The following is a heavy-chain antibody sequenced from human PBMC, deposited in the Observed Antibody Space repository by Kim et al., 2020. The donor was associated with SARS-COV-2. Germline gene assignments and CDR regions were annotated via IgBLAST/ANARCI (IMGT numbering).Heavy chain of an antibody. J-gene: IGHJ4*02. Sequence: NPSLKSRVTISLDTSKNQFSLKLSSVTAADTAVYYCARERTMVRGTGFDYWGQGTLVTVSS. V-gene: IGHV4-31*02. CDR3: ARERTMVRGTGFDY. D-gene: IGHD3-10*01.